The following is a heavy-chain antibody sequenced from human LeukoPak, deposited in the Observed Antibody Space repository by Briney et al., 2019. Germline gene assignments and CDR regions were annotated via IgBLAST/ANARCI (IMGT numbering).Heavy chain of an antibody. CDR3: ATGFSAMVDY. D-gene: IGHD5-18*01. CDR1: GYIFTNYA. J-gene: IGHJ4*02. Sequence: GASVKVSCKASGYIFTNYAIHWVRQAPGQRLQWMGWINVGNGNTKYSQKFQGRVTMTEDTSTDTAYMELSSLRSEDTAVYYCATGFSAMVDYWGQGTLVTVSS. CDR2: INVGNGNT. V-gene: IGHV1-3*01.